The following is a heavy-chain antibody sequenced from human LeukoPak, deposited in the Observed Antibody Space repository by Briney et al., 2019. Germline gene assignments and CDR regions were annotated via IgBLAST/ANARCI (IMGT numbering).Heavy chain of an antibody. Sequence: SETLSLTCTVSGGSISSYYWSWIRQPPGKGLEWIGYIYYSGRTNYNPSLKSRVTISVDTSKNQFSLKLSSVTAADTAVYYCARGFRDIVALYYYYYMDVWGKGTTVTVSS. CDR3: ARGFRDIVALYYYYYMDV. J-gene: IGHJ6*03. V-gene: IGHV4-59*01. D-gene: IGHD5-12*01. CDR2: IYYSGRT. CDR1: GGSISSYY.